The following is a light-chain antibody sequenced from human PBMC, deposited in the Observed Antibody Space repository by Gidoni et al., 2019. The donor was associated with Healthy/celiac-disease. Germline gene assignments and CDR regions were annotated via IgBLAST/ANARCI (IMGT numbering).Light chain of an antibody. V-gene: IGKV3-20*01. J-gene: IGKJ2*01. CDR1: QSVSSSY. CDR2: GAS. Sequence: EIVLTQSPGTLSLSPGERATLSCRASQSVSSSYLAWYQQKPGQAPRLLIDGASSRATGIPDRFSGSGSGIDFTLTISRLEPEDFAVYYCQQYGSSPPYTFGQGTKLEIK. CDR3: QQYGSSPPYT.